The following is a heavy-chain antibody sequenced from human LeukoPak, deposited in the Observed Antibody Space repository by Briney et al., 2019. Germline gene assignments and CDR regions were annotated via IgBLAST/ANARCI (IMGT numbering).Heavy chain of an antibody. CDR3: ARERARGSYHSWFDP. J-gene: IGHJ5*02. CDR2: IYYSGST. D-gene: IGHD1-26*01. Sequence: SETLSLTCTGSGVSISSYYWSWIRQPPGKGLEWIGYIYYSGSTSYNPSLKSRVTISVDTSKNPFSLKLSSVTAADTAVYYCARERARGSYHSWFDPWGQGTLVTVSS. V-gene: IGHV4-59*01. CDR1: GVSISSYY.